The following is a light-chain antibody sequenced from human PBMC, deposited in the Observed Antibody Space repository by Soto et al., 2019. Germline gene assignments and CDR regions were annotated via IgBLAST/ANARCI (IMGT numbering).Light chain of an antibody. Sequence: DIEVTQSPSTLSASVLDRVTITCXASQSISSWWAWYQQKPGKAPKLLIYDASSLESGGPSRFSGSGSGTEFTLAISSLQPDDFATYYCQQYNSYSPLAFGGGTKVDIK. CDR3: QQYNSYSPLA. CDR2: DAS. V-gene: IGKV1-5*01. J-gene: IGKJ4*01. CDR1: QSISSW.